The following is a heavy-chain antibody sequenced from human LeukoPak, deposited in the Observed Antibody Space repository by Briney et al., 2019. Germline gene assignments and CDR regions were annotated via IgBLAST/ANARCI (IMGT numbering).Heavy chain of an antibody. D-gene: IGHD4-11*01. CDR3: ARVFGSNWYHFDY. Sequence: SETLSLTCAVYGGSFSGYYWSWIRQPPGKGLEWIGEINHSGSTNYNPSLKSRVTISVDTSKNQFSLRLSSVTAADTAVYYCARVFGSNWYHFDYWGQGTLVTVSS. CDR2: INHSGST. CDR1: GGSFSGYY. J-gene: IGHJ4*02. V-gene: IGHV4-34*01.